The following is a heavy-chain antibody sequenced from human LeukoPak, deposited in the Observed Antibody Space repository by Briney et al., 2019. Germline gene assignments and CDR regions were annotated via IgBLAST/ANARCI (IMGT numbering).Heavy chain of an antibody. CDR1: GGSISSYY. CDR3: ARDQWDYDSSGYSHAFDI. CDR2: IYYSGST. V-gene: IGHV4-59*01. J-gene: IGHJ3*02. D-gene: IGHD3-22*01. Sequence: SETLSLTCTVSGGSISSYYWSWIRQPPGKGLEWIGYIYYSGSTNYNPSLKRRVTISVDTSKNQCSLRLSSVTAADTAVYYCARDQWDYDSSGYSHAFDIWGQGTMVTVSS.